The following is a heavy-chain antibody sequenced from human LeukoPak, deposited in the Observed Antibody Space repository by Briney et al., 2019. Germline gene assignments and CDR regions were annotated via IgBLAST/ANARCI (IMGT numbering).Heavy chain of an antibody. D-gene: IGHD6-19*01. CDR2: INPNSGGT. J-gene: IGHJ6*03. CDR1: GYTFTGYY. V-gene: IGHV1-2*02. Sequence: ASVKVSCKASGYTFTGYYMHWVRQAPGQGLEWMGWINPNSGGTNYAQKFQGRVTMTRDTSISTAYMELSRLRSDDTAVYYCARDFLFIAVAGRPYYYYYMDVWGKGTTVTVSS. CDR3: ARDFLFIAVAGRPYYYYYMDV.